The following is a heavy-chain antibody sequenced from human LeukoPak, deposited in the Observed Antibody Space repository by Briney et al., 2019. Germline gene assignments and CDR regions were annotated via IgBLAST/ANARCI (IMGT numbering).Heavy chain of an antibody. V-gene: IGHV4-34*01. J-gene: IGHJ4*02. D-gene: IGHD1-26*01. Sequence: SETLSLTCAVYGGSFSGYYWSWIRQPPGKGLEWIGEINHSGSTNYNPSLKSRVTISVDTSKNQFSLMLSSVTAADTAVYYCARAVWDSRSQFDYWGQGTLVTVSS. CDR1: GGSFSGYY. CDR2: INHSGST. CDR3: ARAVWDSRSQFDY.